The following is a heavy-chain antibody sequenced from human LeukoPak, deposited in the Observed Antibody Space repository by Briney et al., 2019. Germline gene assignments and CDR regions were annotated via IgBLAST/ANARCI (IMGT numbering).Heavy chain of an antibody. J-gene: IGHJ4*02. V-gene: IGHV3-7*05. CDR1: GFTFSSFW. D-gene: IGHD3-3*01. CDR3: ARDSPGIMIFGVVTPN. Sequence: PGGSLRLSCAASGFTFSSFWMSWVRQAPGKGLEWVAKIIEVGSEKYYVDSVKGRFTISRDNAKNSLYLQMNSLRAEDTAVYYCARDSPGIMIFGVVTPNGGQGALVTVSP. CDR2: IIEVGSEK.